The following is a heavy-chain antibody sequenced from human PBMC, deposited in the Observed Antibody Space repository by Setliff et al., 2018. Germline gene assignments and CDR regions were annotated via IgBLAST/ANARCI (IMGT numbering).Heavy chain of an antibody. D-gene: IGHD6-19*01. CDR1: GFTFSSYW. Sequence: PGGSLRLSCAASGFTFSSYWMHWVRQAPGKGLVWVSRINSDGSSTSYADSVKGRFTISRDNAKNTLYLQMNSLRAEDTAVYYCASLPIGSSGWYSWFDPWGQGTLVTVSS. V-gene: IGHV3-74*01. CDR2: INSDGSST. CDR3: ASLPIGSSGWYSWFDP. J-gene: IGHJ5*02.